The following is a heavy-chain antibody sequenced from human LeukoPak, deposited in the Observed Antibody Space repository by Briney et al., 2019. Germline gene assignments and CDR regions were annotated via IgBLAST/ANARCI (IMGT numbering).Heavy chain of an antibody. CDR1: GFTFSSYS. CDR2: ISSSSSTM. CDR3: ARDKGYYDSSVYYWSGLDY. J-gene: IGHJ4*02. V-gene: IGHV3-48*01. Sequence: HAGGSLRLSCAASGFTFSSYSMNWVRQAPGKGLEWVSYISSSSSTMYYADSVKGRFTISRDNAKNSLYLQMNSLRAEDTAVYYCARDKGYYDSSVYYWSGLDYRGQGTLVTVSS. D-gene: IGHD3-22*01.